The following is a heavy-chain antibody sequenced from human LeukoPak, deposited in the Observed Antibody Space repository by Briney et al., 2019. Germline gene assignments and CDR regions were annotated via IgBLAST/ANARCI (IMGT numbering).Heavy chain of an antibody. J-gene: IGHJ6*03. CDR3: AETAFAQAGVPHCSSTSCSPGGYYMDV. Sequence: PGGSLRLSCAASGFTSSTYAMSWVRQAPGKGLEWVSTISGGGTSTYYADSVKGRFTISRDNSKNTLYLQMNSLRAEDTAVYYCAETAFAQAGVPHCSSTSCSPGGYYMDVWGKGTTVTVSS. CDR2: ISGGGTST. V-gene: IGHV3-23*01. CDR1: GFTSSTYA. D-gene: IGHD2-2*01.